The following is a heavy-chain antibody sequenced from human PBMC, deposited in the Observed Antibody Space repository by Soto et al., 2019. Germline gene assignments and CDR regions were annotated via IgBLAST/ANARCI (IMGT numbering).Heavy chain of an antibody. J-gene: IGHJ3*02. D-gene: IGHD3-10*01. CDR2: MNPNSGNT. CDR3: ARGINYYGSGDDAFDI. Sequence: QVQLVQSGAEVKKPGASVKVSCKASGYTFTSYDINWVRQATGQGLEWMGWMNPNSGNTGYAQKFQGRVTMTRNTSISTAYVELRSLRSEDTAMYYCARGINYYGSGDDAFDIWGQGTMVTVSS. V-gene: IGHV1-8*01. CDR1: GYTFTSYD.